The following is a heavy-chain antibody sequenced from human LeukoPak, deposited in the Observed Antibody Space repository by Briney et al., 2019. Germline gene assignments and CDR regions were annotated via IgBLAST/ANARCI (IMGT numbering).Heavy chain of an antibody. CDR2: IIPILGIA. J-gene: IGHJ4*02. D-gene: IGHD2-15*01. Sequence: SVKVSCKVSGYTLTELSMHWVRQAPGKGLEWMGRIIPILGIANYAQKFQGRVTITADKSTSTAYMELSSLRSEDTAVYYCAREARDIVVVVAATGFDYWGQGTLVTVSS. CDR1: GYTLTELS. CDR3: AREARDIVVVVAATGFDY. V-gene: IGHV1-69*04.